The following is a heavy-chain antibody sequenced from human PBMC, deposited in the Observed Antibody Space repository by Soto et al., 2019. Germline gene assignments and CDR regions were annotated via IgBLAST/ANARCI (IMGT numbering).Heavy chain of an antibody. CDR3: ARDLSGCTNGVCYRLFDY. CDR1: GGSISSYY. Sequence: PSDPLSLTYTVPGGSISSYYWSWIRQHARKGLEWIGRIYTSGSTSYNPSLKSRVTMSVDTSKNQFSLKLSSVTAADTAVYYCARDLSGCTNGVCYRLFDYWGQGTLVTVSS. D-gene: IGHD2-8*01. J-gene: IGHJ4*02. V-gene: IGHV4-4*07. CDR2: IYTSGST.